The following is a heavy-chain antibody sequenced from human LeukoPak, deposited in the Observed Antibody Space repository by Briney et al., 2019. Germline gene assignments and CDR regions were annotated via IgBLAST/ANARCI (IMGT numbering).Heavy chain of an antibody. Sequence: TGGSLRLSCAASGFIFSSYAMSWVRQAPGKGLEWVSYITGSDGRTLYPDSVKGRLTISRDNSKNMLYLQMNNLRAEDTAVYYCARDRRFPEDVFDIWGQGTMVTVSS. V-gene: IGHV3-23*01. J-gene: IGHJ3*02. CDR3: ARDRRFPEDVFDI. CDR1: GFIFSSYA. D-gene: IGHD2-21*01. CDR2: ITGSDGRT.